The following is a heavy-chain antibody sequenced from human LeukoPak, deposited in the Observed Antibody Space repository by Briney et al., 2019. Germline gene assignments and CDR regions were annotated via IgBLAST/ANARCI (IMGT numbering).Heavy chain of an antibody. CDR1: GGSFSGYY. V-gene: IGHV4-34*01. J-gene: IGHJ4*02. D-gene: IGHD5-18*01. CDR3: ARQKDTAMALWGY. Sequence: SETLSLTCAVYGGSFSGYYWNWIRQPPGKGLEWIGEINHSGSTNYNPSLKSRVTISADTSKNQFSLKLSSVTAADTAVYYCARQKDTAMALWGYWGQGTLVTVSS. CDR2: INHSGST.